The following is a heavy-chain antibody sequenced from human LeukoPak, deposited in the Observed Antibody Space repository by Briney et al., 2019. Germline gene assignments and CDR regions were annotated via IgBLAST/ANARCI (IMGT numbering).Heavy chain of an antibody. CDR3: VRGRYNERGVDY. V-gene: IGHV3-74*01. CDR2: INSAGDTT. D-gene: IGHD1-1*01. Sequence: GGCLRLSCAASGFTFSDAWMHSVRQAAGRGLVCDSRINSAGDTTRYAPSVKDRFTISRDNPKHTVHHQMNSVRAEDTAVYYCVRGRYNERGVDYWGQGTLVTVSS. J-gene: IGHJ4*02. CDR1: GFTFSDAW.